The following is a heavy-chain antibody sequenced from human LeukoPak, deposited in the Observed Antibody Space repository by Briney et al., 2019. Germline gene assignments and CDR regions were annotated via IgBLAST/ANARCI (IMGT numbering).Heavy chain of an antibody. Sequence: ASVKVSCKASGYTFTSYGISWVRQAPGQGPEWMGWISPNSGDSNYAQKFQGRVTMTRDTSITTAYMELSRLRSDDTAVYYCARAMVRGVIIHAFDIWGQGTMVTVSS. CDR3: ARAMVRGVIIHAFDI. J-gene: IGHJ3*02. CDR2: ISPNSGDS. CDR1: GYTFTSYG. V-gene: IGHV1-2*02. D-gene: IGHD3-10*01.